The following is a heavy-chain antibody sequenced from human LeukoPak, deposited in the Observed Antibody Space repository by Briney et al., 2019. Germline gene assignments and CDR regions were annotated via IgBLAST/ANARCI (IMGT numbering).Heavy chain of an antibody. J-gene: IGHJ5*02. CDR2: IIPILGIA. V-gene: IGHV1-69*04. Sequence: SVKVSCKASGGTFSSYAISWVRQAPGQGLECMGRIIPILGIANYAQKFQGRVTITADKSTSTAYMELSSLRSEDTAVYYCAAEYCSGGSCYYGFDPWGQGTLVTVSS. CDR1: GGTFSSYA. CDR3: AAEYCSGGSCYYGFDP. D-gene: IGHD2-15*01.